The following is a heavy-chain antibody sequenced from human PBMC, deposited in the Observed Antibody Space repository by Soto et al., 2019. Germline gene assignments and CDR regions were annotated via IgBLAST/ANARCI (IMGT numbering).Heavy chain of an antibody. Sequence: QLQLQESGPGLVKPSETLSLTCTVSGGSISSSSYFWGWIRQPPGKGLEWIGCIYYSGSTYYNPSLKSRVTISVDTSKNQFSLRLSSVTAADTAVYYCARQGEYSGSYYSALDIWGQGTMVTVSS. V-gene: IGHV4-39*01. J-gene: IGHJ3*02. CDR2: IYYSGST. D-gene: IGHD1-26*01. CDR3: ARQGEYSGSYYSALDI. CDR1: GGSISSSSYF.